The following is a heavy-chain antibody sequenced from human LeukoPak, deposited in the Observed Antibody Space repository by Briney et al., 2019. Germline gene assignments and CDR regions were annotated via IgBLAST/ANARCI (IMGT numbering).Heavy chain of an antibody. V-gene: IGHV4-34*01. CDR2: INHSGST. Sequence: PSETLSLTCAVYGGSFSGYYWSWIRQPPGKGLEWIGEINHSGSTNYNPSLKSRVTISVDTSKNQFSLKLSSVTAADTAVYYCARHDDYDFWSGYYGIDFQHWGQGTLVAVSS. CDR1: GGSFSGYY. J-gene: IGHJ1*01. CDR3: ARHDDYDFWSGYYGIDFQH. D-gene: IGHD3-3*01.